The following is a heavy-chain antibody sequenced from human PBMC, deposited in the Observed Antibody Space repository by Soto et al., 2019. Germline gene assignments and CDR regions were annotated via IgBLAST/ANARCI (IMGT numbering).Heavy chain of an antibody. Sequence: TSETLSVTCTVSGGSISSSSYYWGWIRQPPGKGLEWLGSIYYSGSTYYIPALKSRITIHPDASKTKFSLQLNSVTPEDTAVYYCARDRMYSYGCSYYYYGMDVWGQGTTVTVSS. CDR1: GGSISSSSYY. J-gene: IGHJ6*02. V-gene: IGHV4-39*02. CDR3: ARDRMYSYGCSYYYYGMDV. D-gene: IGHD6-19*01. CDR2: IYYSGST.